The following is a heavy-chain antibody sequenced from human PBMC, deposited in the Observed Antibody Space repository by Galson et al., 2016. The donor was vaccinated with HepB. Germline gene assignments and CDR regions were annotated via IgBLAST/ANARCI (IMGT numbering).Heavy chain of an antibody. V-gene: IGHV1-58*01. CDR3: AAESFAIIDPYYFDY. Sequence: SVKVSCKASGFTFSSSAVQWVRQARGQRLEWIGWIVVASGNTNYAQKFQERVTITRDMSTSTASMELSSLRSEDTAMYYCAAESFAIIDPYYFDYWGQGTLVTVSS. J-gene: IGHJ4*02. D-gene: IGHD3-10*01. CDR1: GFTFSSSA. CDR2: IVVASGNT.